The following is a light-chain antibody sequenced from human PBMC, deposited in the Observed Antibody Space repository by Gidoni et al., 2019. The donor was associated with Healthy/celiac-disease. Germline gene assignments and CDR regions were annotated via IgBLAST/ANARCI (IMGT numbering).Light chain of an antibody. V-gene: IGKV1-39*01. CDR2: AAS. J-gene: IGKJ5*01. Sequence: MQMTQAPSSLSASVGDRVTITCRSSQSISSYLNWYQQKPGKAPKLLIYAASSLQSGVPSRFSGSGSGTDFTLTISSLQPEDFATYYCRQSYSTPGHFGQGTRLEIK. CDR3: RQSYSTPGH. CDR1: QSISSY.